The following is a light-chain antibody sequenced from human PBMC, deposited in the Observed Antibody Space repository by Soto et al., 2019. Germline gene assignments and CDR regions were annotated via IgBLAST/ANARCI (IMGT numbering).Light chain of an antibody. CDR1: QAIRND. CDR2: AAS. Sequence: DIHMTQSPSSLSASVGYRVTITCRASQAIRNDLGWYQQKPGKAPKRLIYAASSLDSEVPLRFSGSGSGTEFALTISGLQPEDFATYYCLQHNTYPWTFGQGTKVDIK. CDR3: LQHNTYPWT. J-gene: IGKJ1*01. V-gene: IGKV1-17*01.